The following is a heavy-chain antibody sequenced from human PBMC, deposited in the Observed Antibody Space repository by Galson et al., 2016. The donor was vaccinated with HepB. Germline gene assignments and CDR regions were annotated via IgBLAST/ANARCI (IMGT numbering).Heavy chain of an antibody. CDR3: AKTLAGPYLYYYYMDV. J-gene: IGHJ6*03. V-gene: IGHV3-23*01. D-gene: IGHD6-13*01. CDR2: ISEGGGIT. Sequence: LEWVSSISEGGGITYYADSVKGRFTISRDNSKNTLYLQINSLRAADTATYYCAKTLAGPYLYYYYMDVWGNGTTVTVSS.